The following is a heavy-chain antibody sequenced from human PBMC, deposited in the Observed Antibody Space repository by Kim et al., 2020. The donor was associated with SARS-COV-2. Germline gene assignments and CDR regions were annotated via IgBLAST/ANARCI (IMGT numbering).Heavy chain of an antibody. Sequence: GGSLRLSCTASDFIVSTDFMGWVRQAPGQGLEWVSVINSAGSLYYMYSVKGRFTISRDNSKNTLYLQMNSLRDEDTAVYYCSRGRGDNWGQGTLVTVSS. CDR2: INSAGSL. CDR1: DFIVSTDF. J-gene: IGHJ4*02. V-gene: IGHV3-53*01. CDR3: SRGRGDN. D-gene: IGHD3-16*01.